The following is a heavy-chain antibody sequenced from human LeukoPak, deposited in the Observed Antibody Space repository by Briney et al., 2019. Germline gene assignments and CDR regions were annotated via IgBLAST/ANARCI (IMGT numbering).Heavy chain of an antibody. CDR3: GRDPRLGIRGYTYGYIEY. J-gene: IGHJ4*02. CDR2: INTNTGNP. CDR1: GYTFSSYT. Sequence: ASVKVSCKTSGYTFSSYTITWVRQAPGQGLQWMGWINTNTGNPTYAQGFTGRYVFSLDTSVSTAYLQISGLTADDTTVYFCGRDPRLGIRGYTYGYIEYWGQGTLVTVSS. D-gene: IGHD5-18*01. V-gene: IGHV7-4-1*02.